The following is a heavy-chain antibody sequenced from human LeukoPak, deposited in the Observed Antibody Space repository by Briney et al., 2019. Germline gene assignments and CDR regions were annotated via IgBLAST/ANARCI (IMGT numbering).Heavy chain of an antibody. CDR3: AISFSQFLTGYSTGYDAFDI. CDR1: GDSVSSNSAA. J-gene: IGHJ3*02. Sequence: SQTLSLTCAISGDSVSSNSAAWNWIRQSPSRGLEWLGRTYYRSKWYNDYAVSVKSRITINPDTSKNQFSLQLNSVTPEDTAVYYCAISFSQFLTGYSTGYDAFDIWGQGTMVTVSS. CDR2: TYYRSKWYN. D-gene: IGHD3-9*01. V-gene: IGHV6-1*01.